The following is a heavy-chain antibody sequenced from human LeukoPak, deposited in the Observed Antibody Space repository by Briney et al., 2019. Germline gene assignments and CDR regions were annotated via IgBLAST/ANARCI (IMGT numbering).Heavy chain of an antibody. CDR2: ISSSSSYI. D-gene: IGHD2-2*01. J-gene: IGHJ6*03. Sequence: GGSLRLSCAASGFTFSSYSMNWVRQAPGKGLEWVSSISSSSSYIYYADSVKGRFTISRDNAKNSLYLQMNSLRAEDTAVYYCARGPIVVVPAAPLGYYYYMDVWGKETTVTVSS. CDR1: GFTFSSYS. CDR3: ARGPIVVVPAAPLGYYYYMDV. V-gene: IGHV3-21*01.